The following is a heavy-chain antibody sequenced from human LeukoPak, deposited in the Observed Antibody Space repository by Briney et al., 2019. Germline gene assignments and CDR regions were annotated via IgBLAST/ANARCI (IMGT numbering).Heavy chain of an antibody. V-gene: IGHV3-7*01. CDR1: GFTFSSYW. J-gene: IGHJ6*03. CDR3: ASKGVSSYYYYYYMDV. CDR2: IKQDGSEK. D-gene: IGHD3-16*01. Sequence: PGGSLRLSCAASGFTFSSYWMSWVRQAPGKGLEWVANIKQDGSEKYYVDSVKGRFTISRDNAKNSLYLQMNSLRAEDTAVYYCASKGVSSYYYYYYMDVWAKGPRSPSP.